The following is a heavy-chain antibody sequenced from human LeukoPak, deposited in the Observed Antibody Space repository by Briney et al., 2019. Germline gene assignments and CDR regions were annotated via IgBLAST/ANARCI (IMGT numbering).Heavy chain of an antibody. CDR1: GFTFSSYD. V-gene: IGHV3-13*05. CDR2: IGTAGDP. D-gene: IGHD2-15*01. J-gene: IGHJ4*02. Sequence: PGGSLRLSCAAYGFTFSSYDMHWVRQVTGKGLEWVSAIGTAGDPYYPGSVKGRFTISRENAKNSLYLQMNSLRAGDTAVYYCARAGCSGGSCYGYFDYWGQGTLVTVSS. CDR3: ARAGCSGGSCYGYFDY.